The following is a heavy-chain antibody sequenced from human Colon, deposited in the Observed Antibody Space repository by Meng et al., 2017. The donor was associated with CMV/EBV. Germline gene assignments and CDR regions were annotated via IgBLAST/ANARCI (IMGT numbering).Heavy chain of an antibody. CDR3: ARSKDIVIVEAAQAVFDT. J-gene: IGHJ3*02. CDR2: VYYIGDT. CDR1: GGSASNYF. V-gene: IGHV4-59*02. Sequence: SETLSPTGSVPGGSASNYFWSWNRQSPGRGLEWIGNVYYIGDTTYNPSLKSRVTISIDTSKNQFSLKLTSVTAADTAVYYCARSKDIVIVEAAQAVFDTWGQGTMVTVSS. D-gene: IGHD2-2*01.